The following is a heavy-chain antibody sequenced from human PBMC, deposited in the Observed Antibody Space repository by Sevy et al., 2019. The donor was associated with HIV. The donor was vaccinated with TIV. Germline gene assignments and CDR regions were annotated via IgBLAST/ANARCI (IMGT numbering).Heavy chain of an antibody. Sequence: SETLSLTCTVSGGSISSGGYYWSWIRQHPGKGLEWIGYIYYSGSTYYNPSLKSRVTISVDTSKNQFSLKLSFVTAADTAVYYCARDGRLTYYYDSSGYSKPRQNWFDPWGQGTLVTVSS. J-gene: IGHJ5*02. CDR2: IYYSGST. CDR3: ARDGRLTYYYDSSGYSKPRQNWFDP. D-gene: IGHD3-22*01. V-gene: IGHV4-31*03. CDR1: GGSISSGGYY.